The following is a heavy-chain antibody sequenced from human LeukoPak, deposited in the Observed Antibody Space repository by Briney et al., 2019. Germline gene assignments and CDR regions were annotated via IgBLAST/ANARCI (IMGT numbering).Heavy chain of an antibody. CDR1: GGFIISSSYY. J-gene: IGHJ4*02. CDR2: IYYSGST. D-gene: IGHD2-15*01. V-gene: IGHV4-39*01. Sequence: PSGTLSLTCTVSGGFIISSSYYWGWIRQPPGKGLESIGTIYYSGSTYYNPSLKGRVTISADTSKEQFSLKLTSVTAADTAVYYCVRGRGGSCPDYWGQGTLVTVSS. CDR3: VRGRGGSCPDY.